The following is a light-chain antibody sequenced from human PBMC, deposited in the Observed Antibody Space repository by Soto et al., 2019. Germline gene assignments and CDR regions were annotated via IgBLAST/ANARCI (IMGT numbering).Light chain of an antibody. CDR3: QQYGSSQLT. J-gene: IGKJ4*01. V-gene: IGKV3-20*01. CDR1: QSVSSNY. Sequence: EIVLTQSPGTLSVSPGERATLSCRASQSVSSNYLAWYQQKPGQAPRLLIYGASSRATGIPDRFSGSGSGTDFTLTITRLEPEDFALYYCQQYGSSQLTFGGGTTVEIK. CDR2: GAS.